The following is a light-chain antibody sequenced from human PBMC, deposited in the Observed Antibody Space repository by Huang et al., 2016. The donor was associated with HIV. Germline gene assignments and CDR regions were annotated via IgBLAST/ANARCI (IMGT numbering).Light chain of an antibody. CDR1: TDLVDDDGLIH. Sequence: IVLTQSPLSLSVTPGQAASMSCSSNTDLVDDDGLIHVSWHRQRPGQPPQPLIYDISKRFPGVAVRFSGSGSGRRFTLTINRVERGDDAIYYCTETGRGSLTLGGGTSV. J-gene: IGKJ4*01. CDR2: DIS. V-gene: IGKV2D-29*01. CDR3: TETGRGSLT.